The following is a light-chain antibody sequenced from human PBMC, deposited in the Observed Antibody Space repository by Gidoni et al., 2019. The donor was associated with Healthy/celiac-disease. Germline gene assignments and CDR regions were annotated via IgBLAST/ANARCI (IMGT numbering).Light chain of an antibody. CDR1: QSVSSY. J-gene: IGKJ1*01. CDR2: DAS. Sequence: EIVLTQSPATLSLSPGERATLSCRACQSVSSYLAWYQQKPGQAPRLLIYDASNRATGIPARFSGSGSGTDFTLTISSLEPEDFAVYYCQQRSNWPPMTFGQGTKVEIK. CDR3: QQRSNWPPMT. V-gene: IGKV3-11*01.